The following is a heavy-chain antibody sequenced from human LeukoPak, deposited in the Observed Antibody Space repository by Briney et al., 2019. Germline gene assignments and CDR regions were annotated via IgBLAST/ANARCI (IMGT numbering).Heavy chain of an antibody. D-gene: IGHD3-22*01. V-gene: IGHV4-39*07. CDR2: IYYSGST. J-gene: IGHJ4*02. Sequence: SETLSLTCTVSGGSISSSSYYWGWIRQPPGKGLEWIGSIYYSGSTYYNPSLKSRVTISVDTSKNQLSLKLSSVTAADTAVYFCARSGGLWLLTYYFDYWGQGTLLTVSS. CDR1: GGSISSSSYY. CDR3: ARSGGLWLLTYYFDY.